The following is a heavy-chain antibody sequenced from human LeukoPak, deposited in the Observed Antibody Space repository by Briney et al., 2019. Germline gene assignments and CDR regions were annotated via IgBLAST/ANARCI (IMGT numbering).Heavy chain of an antibody. D-gene: IGHD2-2*02. J-gene: IGHJ4*02. CDR3: ARCTSTSCYNFDY. Sequence: KASETLSLTCTVSGGSINSGSFYWNWIRQSAGKGLEWIGHVYTTGTTNCNPSLRSRVTISLDTSKNQFSLNLNSVTAADTAVYYCARCTSTSCYNFDYRGQGTLLTVSS. CDR2: VYTTGTT. V-gene: IGHV4-61*09. CDR1: GGSINSGSFY.